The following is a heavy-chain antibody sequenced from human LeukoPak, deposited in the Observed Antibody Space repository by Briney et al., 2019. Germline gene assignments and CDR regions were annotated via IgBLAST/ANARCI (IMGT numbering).Heavy chain of an antibody. CDR3: ARKYCSSTSCYVDY. V-gene: IGHV3-30*03. CDR2: ISYDGSNK. Sequence: GRSLRLSCAASGFTFSSYGMHWVRQAPGKGLEWVAVISYDGSNKYYADSVKGRFTISRDNSKNTLYLQMNSLRAEDTAVYYCARKYCSSTSCYVDYWGQGTLVTVSS. CDR1: GFTFSSYG. D-gene: IGHD2-2*01. J-gene: IGHJ4*02.